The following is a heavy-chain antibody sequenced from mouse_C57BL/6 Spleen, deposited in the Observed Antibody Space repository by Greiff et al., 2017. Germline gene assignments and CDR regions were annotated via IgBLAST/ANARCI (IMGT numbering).Heavy chain of an antibody. Sequence: EVQLQQSGPELVKPGASVKMSCKASGYTFTDYNMHWVKQSPGKSLEWIGYINPNNGCTSYNQKLKGKATLTVNKSSSTAYLDLRSLTSEDSAVYYCARCITTVVPYLDYWGQGTTVTVSS. D-gene: IGHD1-1*01. CDR1: GYTFTDYN. J-gene: IGHJ2*01. V-gene: IGHV1-22*01. CDR3: ARCITTVVPYLDY. CDR2: INPNNGCT.